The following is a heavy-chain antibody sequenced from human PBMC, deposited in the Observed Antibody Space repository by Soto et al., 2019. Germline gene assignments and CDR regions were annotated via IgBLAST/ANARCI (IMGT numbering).Heavy chain of an antibody. V-gene: IGHV3-33*01. CDR2: IWYDGSNK. CDR3: ARDHPEQWLVTYYFDY. Sequence: GGSLRLSCAASGFTFSSYGMHWVRQAPGKGLEWVAVIWYDGSNKYYADSVKGRFTISRDNSKNTLYLQMNSLRAEDTAVYYCARDHPEQWLVTYYFDYWGQGTLVTVS. CDR1: GFTFSSYG. D-gene: IGHD6-19*01. J-gene: IGHJ4*02.